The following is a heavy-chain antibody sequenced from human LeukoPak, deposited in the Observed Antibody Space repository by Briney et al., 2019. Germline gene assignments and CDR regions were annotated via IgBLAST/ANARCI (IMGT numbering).Heavy chain of an antibody. CDR2: ILNDGSQE. CDR1: GFTFSSYG. J-gene: IGHJ3*02. D-gene: IGHD3-16*01. CDR3: ARDDALGDNALDI. V-gene: IGHV3-33*01. Sequence: GSLRLPCAASGFTFSSYGMHWVRQAPGKGLEWVAVILNDGSQEKYADSVKGRFTISRDNSKNTLFLQMNSLRAEDTAVYYCARDDALGDNALDIWGQGTMVTVSS.